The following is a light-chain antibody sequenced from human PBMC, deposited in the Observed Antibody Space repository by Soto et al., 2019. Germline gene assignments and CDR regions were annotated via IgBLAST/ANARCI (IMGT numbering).Light chain of an antibody. Sequence: EILLTQSPGTLSLSPGERATLSCRASQSVSSSYLAWYQQKPGQAPRLLIYGASSRATGIPDRFSGSGSGTDFTLTISRLEPEDFAVYYCQKYGSSQWTFGQGTKV. CDR2: GAS. V-gene: IGKV3-20*01. J-gene: IGKJ1*01. CDR1: QSVSSSY. CDR3: QKYGSSQWT.